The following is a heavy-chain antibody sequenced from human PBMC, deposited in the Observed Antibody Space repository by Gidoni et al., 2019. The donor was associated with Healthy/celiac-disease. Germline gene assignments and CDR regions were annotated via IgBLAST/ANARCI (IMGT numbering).Heavy chain of an antibody. Sequence: QVQLQESGPGLVKPSETLSLTCTVSGGSISSYYWSWIRQPPGKGLEWIGYIYYSGSTNYNPSLKSRVTISVDTSKNQFSLKLSSVTAADTAVYYCARGLRTVTPYIFDYWGQGTLVTVSS. CDR3: ARGLRTVTPYIFDY. J-gene: IGHJ4*02. CDR1: GGSISSYY. D-gene: IGHD4-17*01. V-gene: IGHV4-59*01. CDR2: IYYSGST.